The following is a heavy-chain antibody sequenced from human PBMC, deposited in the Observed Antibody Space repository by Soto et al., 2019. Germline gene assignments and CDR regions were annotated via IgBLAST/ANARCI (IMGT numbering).Heavy chain of an antibody. Sequence: SLRLSCVASGFTFTHYWRHWVRQAPGKGLVLVSYISSDGSNTNYAYXXKCRFTIXXDNAKNTLYLXMNSLXAEDTAVYYCARRVAQRYAFDMWCQGTVVTXS. D-gene: IGHD2-15*01. CDR3: ARRVAQRYAFDM. V-gene: IGHV3-74*01. J-gene: IGHJ3*02. CDR2: ISSDGSNT. CDR1: GFTFTHYW.